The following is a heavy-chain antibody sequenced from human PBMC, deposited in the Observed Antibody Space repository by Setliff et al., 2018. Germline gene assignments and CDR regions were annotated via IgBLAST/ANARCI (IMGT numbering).Heavy chain of an antibody. D-gene: IGHD6-19*01. J-gene: IGHJ6*03. Sequence: SETLSLTCTVSGGSVSSYYWSWIRQPAGKGLEWIGHIYIGGSANYNPSLKSRVTMSIDTSKNQFSLKLNSVTAADMAVYYCAREQWLDPPGYYYMGVWAKGTTVTVSS. CDR3: AREQWLDPPGYYYMGV. V-gene: IGHV4-4*07. CDR2: IYIGGSA. CDR1: GGSVSSYY.